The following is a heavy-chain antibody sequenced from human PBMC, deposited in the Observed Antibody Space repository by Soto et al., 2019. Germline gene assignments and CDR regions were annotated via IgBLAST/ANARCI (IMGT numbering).Heavy chain of an antibody. CDR2: IKQDETEK. Sequence: GGSLRLSCADSGFTFSSYWMSWFRQAPGKGLEWVANIKQDETEKYYVDSVKGRFAISRDNGKNTLYLQMNSLRAEDTAIYYCARVRTENYYGMDVWGQGTTVTVS. CDR3: ARVRTENYYGMDV. V-gene: IGHV3-7*05. CDR1: GFTFSSYW. J-gene: IGHJ6*02.